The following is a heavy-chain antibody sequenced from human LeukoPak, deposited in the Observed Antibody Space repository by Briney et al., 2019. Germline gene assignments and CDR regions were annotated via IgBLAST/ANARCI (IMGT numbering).Heavy chain of an antibody. CDR3: ARDKKSGESSEIDY. V-gene: IGHV3-74*03. J-gene: IGHJ4*02. Sequence: GGSLRLSCAPSGFTFRNYWVHWVRQAPGKGRVWVSRINLDGGTTKYADSVKGRFTVSRDNAKNTLNLEMNSLRAEDTAVYYCARDKKSGESSEIDYWGQGTMVTVSS. CDR2: INLDGGTT. D-gene: IGHD3-10*01. CDR1: GFTFRNYW.